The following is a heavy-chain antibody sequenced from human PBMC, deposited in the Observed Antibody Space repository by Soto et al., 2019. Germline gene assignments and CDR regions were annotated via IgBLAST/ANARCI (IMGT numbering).Heavy chain of an antibody. V-gene: IGHV5-51*01. CDR2: IYPGDSDT. Sequence: GESLKISCKGSGYTFTNYWIAWVRQMPGKGLEWMGIIYPGDSDTIYSPSFQGQVTISADKSISTAYLQWSSLKASDTATYYCARRVGSYYYYAMDVWGQGTTVTVSS. CDR1: GYTFTNYW. D-gene: IGHD1-26*01. J-gene: IGHJ6*02. CDR3: ARRVGSYYYYAMDV.